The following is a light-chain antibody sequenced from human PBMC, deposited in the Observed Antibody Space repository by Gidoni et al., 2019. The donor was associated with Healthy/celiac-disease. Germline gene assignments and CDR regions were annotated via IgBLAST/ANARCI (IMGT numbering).Light chain of an antibody. CDR1: SSDVGSYNL. CDR3: CSYAGSRV. Sequence: QSALTQPAPAFGFPGQSITIPCTGTSSDVGSYNLVSWYQQHPGKAPKLMIYEVSKRPSGVSNRFSGSKSGNTASLTISGLQAEDEADYYCCSYAGSRVFGGGTKLTVL. CDR2: EVS. J-gene: IGLJ2*01. V-gene: IGLV2-23*02.